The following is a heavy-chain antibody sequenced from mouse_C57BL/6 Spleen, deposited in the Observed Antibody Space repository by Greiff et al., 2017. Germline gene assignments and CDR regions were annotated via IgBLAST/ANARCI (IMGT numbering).Heavy chain of an antibody. Sequence: EVKLQESGPGLVKPSQSLSLTCSVTGYSITSGYYWNWIRQFPGNKLEWMGYISYDGSNNYNPSLKNRISITRDTSKNQFFLKLNSVTTEDTATYYCAREPDYYGSSFLIWMGYWGQGTSVTVSS. CDR3: AREPDYYGSSFLIWMGY. CDR1: GYSITSGYY. D-gene: IGHD1-1*01. CDR2: ISYDGSN. J-gene: IGHJ4*01. V-gene: IGHV3-6*01.